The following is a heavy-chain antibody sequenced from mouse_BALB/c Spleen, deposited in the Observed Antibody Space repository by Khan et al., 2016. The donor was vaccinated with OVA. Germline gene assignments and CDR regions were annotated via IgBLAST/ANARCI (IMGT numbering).Heavy chain of an antibody. CDR1: GYSITSDYA. V-gene: IGHV3-2*02. CDR2: ISSTGGT. J-gene: IGHJ4*01. Sequence: EVKLLESGPGLVKPSQSLSLTCTVTGYSITSDYAWNWIRQFPGNKLEWMGYISSTGGTSYNPSLKSRISNTRATSKNQFFLQLKSVTAEDTATYYCARSLYYSYGYALDCWGRGTLVTVSS. CDR3: ARSLYYSYGYALDC. D-gene: IGHD2-14*01.